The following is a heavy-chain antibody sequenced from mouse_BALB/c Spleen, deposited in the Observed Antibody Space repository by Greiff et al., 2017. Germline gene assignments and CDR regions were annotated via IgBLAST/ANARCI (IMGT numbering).Heavy chain of an antibody. Sequence: QVQLKESGPGLVAPSQSLSITCTVSGVSLTSAGVHWVRQPPGKGLEWLGVIWAGGSTNYNSSLMSRQSISKNKCKSNVILNKKRMHTYETAMYYSDRDNPAWFAYWGQGTLVTGSA. CDR2: IWAGGST. V-gene: IGHV2-9*02. CDR3: DRDNPAWFAY. J-gene: IGHJ3*01. CDR1: GVSLTSAG.